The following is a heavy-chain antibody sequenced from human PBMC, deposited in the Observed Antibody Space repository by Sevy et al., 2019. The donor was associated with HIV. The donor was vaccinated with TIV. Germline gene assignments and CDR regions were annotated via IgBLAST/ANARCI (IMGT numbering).Heavy chain of an antibody. D-gene: IGHD2-15*01. CDR3: ARDGVAAIPFDY. J-gene: IGHJ4*02. CDR1: GFIFSNYW. Sequence: GGSLRLSCTASGFIFSNYWMSWVRQAPGKGLEWVSCISRSSSYIYYADSVKGRFTISRNNAKNSLYLQMNSLRAEDTAVYYCARDGVAAIPFDYWGQGTLVTVSS. V-gene: IGHV3-21*01. CDR2: ISRSSSYI.